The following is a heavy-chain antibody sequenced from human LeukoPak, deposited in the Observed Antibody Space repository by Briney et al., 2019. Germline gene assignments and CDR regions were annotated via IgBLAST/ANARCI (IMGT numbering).Heavy chain of an antibody. V-gene: IGHV4-39*01. CDR1: GVSISSSSYC. CDR3: ARTENYIPEDCFDP. CDR2: ICCSGST. J-gene: IGHJ5*02. D-gene: IGHD5-24*01. Sequence: PSETLSLTCTVSGVSISSSSYCWGWIRQPPGKGLEWIGSICCSGSTFYNPSLKSRVTLSADTSKNQFSLELSSVTAADTALYYCARTENYIPEDCFDPWGQGTLVTVSS.